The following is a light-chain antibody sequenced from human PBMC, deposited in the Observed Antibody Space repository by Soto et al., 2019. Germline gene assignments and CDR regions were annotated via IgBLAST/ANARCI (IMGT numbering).Light chain of an antibody. Sequence: QSALTHPASLSGSPGQSITISCTGTSSDVGGYNYVSWYQQHPGKAPKLMIYEVSNRPSGVSNRFSGSKSGNTAPLTISGLQAEDEADYYCSSYTSSSTYVFGTGTKVTVL. V-gene: IGLV2-14*01. CDR3: SSYTSSSTYV. CDR1: SSDVGGYNY. CDR2: EVS. J-gene: IGLJ1*01.